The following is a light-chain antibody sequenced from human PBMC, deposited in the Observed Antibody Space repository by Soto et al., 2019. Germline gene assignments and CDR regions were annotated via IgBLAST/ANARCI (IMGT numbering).Light chain of an antibody. Sequence: QLVLTQPPSVSGAPGQRVTISCTGSSSNIGAGYDEHWYQQLPGTAPKLLIYGNSNRPSGVPDRFSGSKSGTSASLAITGLQAEDEADYYCQSYDSSLSGPVVFGGGTKLTVL. V-gene: IGLV1-40*01. CDR3: QSYDSSLSGPVV. CDR1: SSNIGAGYD. J-gene: IGLJ2*01. CDR2: GNS.